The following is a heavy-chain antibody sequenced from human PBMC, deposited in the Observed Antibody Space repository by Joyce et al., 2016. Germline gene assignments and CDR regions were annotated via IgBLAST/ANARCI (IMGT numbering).Heavy chain of an antibody. CDR2: ISSGGNT. V-gene: IGHV3-53*01. CDR1: VFIVSSNY. CDR3: ARVSSYYSYAMDV. Sequence: EVQLVESGGGLIQPRRSLRLSCAAYVFIVSSNYMSWVRQAPGKGLDWVSVISSGGNTYYADSVKGRFTISRDTSKSTLYLQMNSLRVEDTAVYYCARVSSYYSYAMDVWGQGTTVTVSS. J-gene: IGHJ6*02.